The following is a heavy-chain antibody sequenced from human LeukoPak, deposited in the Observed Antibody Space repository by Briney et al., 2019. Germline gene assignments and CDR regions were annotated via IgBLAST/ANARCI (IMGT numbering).Heavy chain of an antibody. CDR3: AKAIRGYSYGGYDY. V-gene: IGHV3-30*02. D-gene: IGHD5-18*01. Sequence: PGGSLTLSCAASGFTFSSYGKYWVRQPPPRGREGVAFIRYDGSNKYYADSVKGRFTISRDNSKNTLYLQMNSLRAEDTAVYYCAKAIRGYSYGGYDYWGQGTLVTVSS. J-gene: IGHJ4*02. CDR1: GFTFSSYG. CDR2: IRYDGSNK.